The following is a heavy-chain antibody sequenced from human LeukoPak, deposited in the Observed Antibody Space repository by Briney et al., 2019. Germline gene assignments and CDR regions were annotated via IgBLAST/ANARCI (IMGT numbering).Heavy chain of an antibody. D-gene: IGHD3-9*01. J-gene: IGHJ5*02. Sequence: PSQTLSLTCTVSGGSISSFDSYWSWIRQHPGKGLEWIGCVYYSGSTYFNPSLKSRVTMSVDTSKNQFSLRLSSVTAADTAVYFCARGKGGYYNGARGNNWFDPWGQGTLVTVSS. V-gene: IGHV4-31*03. CDR2: VYYSGST. CDR3: ARGKGGYYNGARGNNWFDP. CDR1: GGSISSFDSY.